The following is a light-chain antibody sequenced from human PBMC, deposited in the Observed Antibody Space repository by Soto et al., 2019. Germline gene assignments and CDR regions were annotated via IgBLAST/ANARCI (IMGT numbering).Light chain of an antibody. CDR3: QQYNNYPRT. CDR2: DAS. CDR1: ESIRTW. V-gene: IGKV1-5*01. Sequence: DIQLTQSPSFLSASLGDRVTITCRASESIRTWLAWYQHKPGKAPKFLIYDASSLESGVPSRFSGSGSGTEFTLTISNLQPEDFATYFCQQYNNYPRTFGQGTKVDI. J-gene: IGKJ1*01.